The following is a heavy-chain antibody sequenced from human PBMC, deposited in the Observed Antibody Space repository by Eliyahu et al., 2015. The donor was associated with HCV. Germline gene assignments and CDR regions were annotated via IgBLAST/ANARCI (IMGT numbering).Heavy chain of an antibody. J-gene: IGHJ4*02. Sequence: QVQLVESGGGVVQPGRSLRLSCAASGFPFSSYXMHWVRQAPGKGLGWVAVISYDGSNKYYADSVKGRFTISRDNSKNTLYLQMNSLRAEDTAVYYCARYGPVYDSSGYYYFDYWGQGTLVTVSS. V-gene: IGHV3-30-3*01. CDR3: ARYGPVYDSSGYYYFDY. CDR2: ISYDGSNK. CDR1: GFPFSSYX. D-gene: IGHD3-22*01.